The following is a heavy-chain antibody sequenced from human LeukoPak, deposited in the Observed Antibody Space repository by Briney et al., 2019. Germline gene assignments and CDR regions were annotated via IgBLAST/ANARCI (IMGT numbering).Heavy chain of an antibody. CDR1: GGSASRYY. CDR2: IYTSGST. D-gene: IGHD5-24*01. Sequence: SETLSLTCTHSGGSASRYYWRWIRQPPGKGLERIGYIYTSGSTNYIPSLKSRVTMSLDTSKNHFSLKLSSVTAADTAMYYCARARSDGYNHLDYWGQGTLVTVSS. CDR3: ARARSDGYNHLDY. J-gene: IGHJ4*02. V-gene: IGHV4-59*02.